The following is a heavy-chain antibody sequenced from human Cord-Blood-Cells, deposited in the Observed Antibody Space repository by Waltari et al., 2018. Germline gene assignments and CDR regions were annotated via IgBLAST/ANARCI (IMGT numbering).Heavy chain of an antibody. J-gene: IGHJ3*02. Sequence: QVQLVQSGAEVKKPGASVKVSCKASGYTFTSHGISWGRPATGPGLEWMGWISAYNGNTNYAQKLQGRVTMTTDTSTSTAYMELRSLRSDDTAVYYCARDIGFWSGYHNPGAFDIWGQGTMVTVSS. V-gene: IGHV1-18*01. D-gene: IGHD3-3*01. CDR3: ARDIGFWSGYHNPGAFDI. CDR2: ISAYNGNT. CDR1: GYTFTSHG.